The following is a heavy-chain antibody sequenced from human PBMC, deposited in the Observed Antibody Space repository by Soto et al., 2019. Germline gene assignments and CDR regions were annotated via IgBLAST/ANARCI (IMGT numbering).Heavy chain of an antibody. V-gene: IGHV4-59*01. Sequence: SETLSLTCSFSCGSMNTYYWSWIRQPPGKGLEWIGYIYSSGSTNYKLSLKSRVVFSVDTSKNQFSLKLSSVTAADTAVYYCARGSGNPFDYWGQGTLVTVSS. D-gene: IGHD2-15*01. CDR1: CGSMNTYY. CDR3: ARGSGNPFDY. CDR2: IYSSGST. J-gene: IGHJ4*02.